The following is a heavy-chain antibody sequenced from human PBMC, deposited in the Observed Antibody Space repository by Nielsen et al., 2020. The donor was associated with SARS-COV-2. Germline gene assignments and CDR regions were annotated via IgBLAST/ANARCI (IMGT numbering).Heavy chain of an antibody. V-gene: IGHV4-39*07. CDR2: IYYSGST. Sequence: SETLSLTCTVSGGSISSSSYYWGWIRQPPGKGLEWIGSIYYSGSTYYNPSLKSRVTISVDTSKNQFSLKLSSVTAADTAVYYCARDRYCSSTSCYDAFDIWGQGTMVTVSS. J-gene: IGHJ3*02. CDR1: GGSISSSSYY. D-gene: IGHD2-2*01. CDR3: ARDRYCSSTSCYDAFDI.